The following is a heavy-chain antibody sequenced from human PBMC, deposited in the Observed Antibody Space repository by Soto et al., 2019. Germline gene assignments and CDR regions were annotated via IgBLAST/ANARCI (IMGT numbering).Heavy chain of an antibody. CDR1: GLPFSGSP. CDR3: TRPGFGEFVDPYDYGLDV. D-gene: IGHD2-2*01. CDR2: IRSKANTYAT. J-gene: IGHJ6*04. V-gene: IGHV3-73*01. Sequence: LRLSCAASGLPFSGSPIHWVRLASGKGLEWVGRIRSKANTYATAYDTSVKGRFTISRDDSKKTTYLQMNSLKTEDTAVYFCTRPGFGEFVDPYDYGLDVWAKGTTAT.